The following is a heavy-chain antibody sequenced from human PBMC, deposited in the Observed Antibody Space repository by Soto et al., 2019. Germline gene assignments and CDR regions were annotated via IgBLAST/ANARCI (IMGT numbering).Heavy chain of an antibody. CDR2: IYYNGNT. CDR1: GGSVSSGTYY. Sequence: QVQLQESGPGLVKPSETLSLTCTVSGGSVSSGTYYWNWIRQPPGKGLEWIGYIYYNGNTNYNPSLKSRVTISIETSKNQFSLRLSSVTAADTAVYYCARGGGRKGDYWGQGTLVTVSS. J-gene: IGHJ4*02. CDR3: ARGGGRKGDY. V-gene: IGHV4-61*01.